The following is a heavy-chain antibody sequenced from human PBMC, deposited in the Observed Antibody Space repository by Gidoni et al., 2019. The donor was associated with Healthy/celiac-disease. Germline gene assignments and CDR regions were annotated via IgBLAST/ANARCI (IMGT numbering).Heavy chain of an antibody. D-gene: IGHD2-21*02. Sequence: QVQLVQSGAEVKKPGPSLQVSCKASGYTFTSYYMHWVRQAPGQGLEWMGWINPNSGGTNYAQKFQGWVTMTRDTSISTAYMELSRLRSDDTAVYYCATGGGNSADAFDIWGQGTMVTVSS. CDR2: INPNSGGT. CDR1: GYTFTSYY. V-gene: IGHV1-2*04. J-gene: IGHJ3*02. CDR3: ATGGGNSADAFDI.